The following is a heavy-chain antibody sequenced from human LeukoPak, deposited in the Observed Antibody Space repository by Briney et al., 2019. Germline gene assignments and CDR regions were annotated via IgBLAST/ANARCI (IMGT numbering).Heavy chain of an antibody. Sequence: SETLSLTCTVSGGSISSSSYYWGWIRQPPGKGLEWIGYIYYSGSTNYNPSLKSRVTISVDTSKNQFSLKLSSVTAADTAVYYCARVDQYTAMLYWGQGTLVTVSS. V-gene: IGHV4-61*05. CDR1: GGSISSSSYY. CDR2: IYYSGST. J-gene: IGHJ4*02. D-gene: IGHD5-18*01. CDR3: ARVDQYTAMLY.